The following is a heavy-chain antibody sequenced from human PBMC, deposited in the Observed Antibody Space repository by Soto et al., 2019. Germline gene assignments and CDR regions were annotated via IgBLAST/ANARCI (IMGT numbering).Heavy chain of an antibody. CDR1: GASVSSGSYY. Sequence: KTSETLSLTCKVSGASVSSGSYYWSWIRQPPGEGLEWIGYIYYSGSTYYNPSLKSRVTIPVDTSKNQFSLKLSSVTAADTAVYYCARYSSSYAPSGGVGYYYYMDVWGKGTTVTVSS. CDR2: IYYSGST. D-gene: IGHD6-13*01. V-gene: IGHV4-39*01. J-gene: IGHJ6*03. CDR3: ARYSSSYAPSGGVGYYYYMDV.